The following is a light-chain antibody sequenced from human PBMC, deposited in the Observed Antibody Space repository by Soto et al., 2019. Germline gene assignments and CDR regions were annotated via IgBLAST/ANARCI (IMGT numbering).Light chain of an antibody. CDR2: SSS. CDR1: QYINTC. Sequence: DIQMTQSPSTLSASVGDRVIITCRASQYINTCLAWYPQKPGRAPKLLISSSSSLESGVPSRFSGSGSGSEFTLTISSLQSDDFATYYCQQYQGFPFTFGQGAKLEI. V-gene: IGKV1-5*03. CDR3: QQYQGFPFT. J-gene: IGKJ2*01.